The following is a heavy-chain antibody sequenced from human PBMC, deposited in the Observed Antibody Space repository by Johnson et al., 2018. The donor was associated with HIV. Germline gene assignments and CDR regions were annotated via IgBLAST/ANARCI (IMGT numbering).Heavy chain of an antibody. J-gene: IGHJ3*02. Sequence: QLVESGGDLVQPGASLRLSCAASGFTFRNYAMSWVRQAPGKGLERVSIIYSGGSTYYADSVKGRFTISRDNSKNTLYLQMNSLRAEDTAVYYCAREATYYDYVWGSYAFDIWGQGTMVTVSS. D-gene: IGHD3-16*01. V-gene: IGHV3-66*01. CDR1: GFTFRNYA. CDR2: IYSGGST. CDR3: AREATYYDYVWGSYAFDI.